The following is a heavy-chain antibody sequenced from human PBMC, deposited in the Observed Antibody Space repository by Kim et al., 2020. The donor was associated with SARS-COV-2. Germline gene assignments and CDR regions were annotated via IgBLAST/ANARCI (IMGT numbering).Heavy chain of an antibody. CDR3: ARLRYGSGWPYYFDY. Sequence: PSLKSRVTISVDTSKNQFSLKLSSVTAAGTAVYYCARLRYGSGWPYYFDYWGQGTLVTVSS. V-gene: IGHV4-39*01. D-gene: IGHD6-19*01. J-gene: IGHJ4*02.